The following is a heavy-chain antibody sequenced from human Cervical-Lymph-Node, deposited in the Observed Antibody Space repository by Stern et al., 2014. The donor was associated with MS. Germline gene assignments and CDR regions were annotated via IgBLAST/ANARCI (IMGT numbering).Heavy chain of an antibody. V-gene: IGHV2-5*02. CDR2: IYWDDDQ. D-gene: IGHD3-10*02. CDR1: GFSLSTSGVG. Sequence: QVTLRESGPTLVKSTQTLTLICTFSGFSLSTSGVGVGWIRQPPGKALEWLALIYWDDDQRYSPSLKSRLTITKDTSKNQVVLTMTNMDPVDTATYYCAHNYVSSEFDYWGQGTLVTVSS. CDR3: AHNYVSSEFDY. J-gene: IGHJ4*02.